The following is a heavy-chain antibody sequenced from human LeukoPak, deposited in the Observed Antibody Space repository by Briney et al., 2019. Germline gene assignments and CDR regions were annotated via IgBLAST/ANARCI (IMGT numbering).Heavy chain of an antibody. D-gene: IGHD4-17*01. J-gene: IGHJ3*02. V-gene: IGHV4-34*01. Sequence: HSESLSLTCAVSGASFSGYFWNWIRQSPQKGLEWSGETKYDGTANYNPSLPCRVNLPIDKATNHFHLKVTSLTAADTAVYYCARGPDYYGDYISWFPDAFHIWGQGTLVSVSP. CDR3: ARGPDYYGDYISWFPDAFHI. CDR1: GASFSGYF. CDR2: TKYDGTA.